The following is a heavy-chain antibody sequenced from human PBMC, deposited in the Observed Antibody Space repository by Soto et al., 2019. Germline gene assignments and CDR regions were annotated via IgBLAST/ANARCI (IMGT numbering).Heavy chain of an antibody. V-gene: IGHV3-13*01. CDR3: ARGRSNHYGSSPPPRFDP. CDR2: IGTLRDT. J-gene: IGHJ5*02. Sequence: EVQLVESGGGLVQPGGSLRLSCAASGFIFSTYDMHWVRQATGKGLEWVSAIGTLRDTYYLDSVKGRFTISREYARNSVYLQMNSLRAGDTAVYYCARGRSNHYGSSPPPRFDPWGRGTLVTVSS. CDR1: GFIFSTYD. D-gene: IGHD3-10*01.